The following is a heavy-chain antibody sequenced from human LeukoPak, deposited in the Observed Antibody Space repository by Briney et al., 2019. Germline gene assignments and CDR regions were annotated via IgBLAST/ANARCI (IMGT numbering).Heavy chain of an antibody. D-gene: IGHD6-6*01. CDR2: IYHSGST. V-gene: IGHV4-4*02. J-gene: IGHJ5*02. Sequence: PSETLSLTCAVSGGSISSSNWWGWVRQPPGKGLEWIGEIYHSGSTNYNPSLKSRVTISVDKSKNQFSLKLSSVTAADTAVYYCARSRIAARHSWFDPWGQGTLVTVSS. CDR3: ARSRIAARHSWFDP. CDR1: GGSISSSNW.